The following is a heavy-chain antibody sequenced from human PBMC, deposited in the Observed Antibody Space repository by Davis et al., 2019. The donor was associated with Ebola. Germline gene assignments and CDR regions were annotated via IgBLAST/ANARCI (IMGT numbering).Heavy chain of an antibody. CDR3: ARGPIAVAGTHGAFFDY. CDR1: GGSISSYY. J-gene: IGHJ4*02. CDR2: IYYSGST. V-gene: IGHV4-59*01. Sequence: MPSETLSLTCTVSGGSISSYYWSWIRQPPGKGLEWIGYIYYSGSTNYNPSLKSRVTISVDTSKNQFSLKLSSVTAADTAMYYCARGPIAVAGTHGAFFDYWDQGTLVTVSS. D-gene: IGHD6-19*01.